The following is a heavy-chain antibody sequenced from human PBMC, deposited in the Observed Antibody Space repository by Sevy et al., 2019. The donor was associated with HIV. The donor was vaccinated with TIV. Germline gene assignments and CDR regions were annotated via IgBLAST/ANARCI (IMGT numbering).Heavy chain of an antibody. Sequence: SETLSLTCTVSGGSISSYFWSWIRQPPVKGLEWIGYIYYSGSTNYNPSLKSRVTISADTSKNQFSLKLTSVTAADTAVYYCARAGTAMSYFDYWGQGTLVTVSS. J-gene: IGHJ4*02. CDR1: GGSISSYF. CDR2: IYYSGST. D-gene: IGHD5-18*01. V-gene: IGHV4-59*01. CDR3: ARAGTAMSYFDY.